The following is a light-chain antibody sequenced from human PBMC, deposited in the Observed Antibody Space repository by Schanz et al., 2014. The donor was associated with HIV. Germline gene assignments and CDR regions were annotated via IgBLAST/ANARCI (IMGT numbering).Light chain of an antibody. Sequence: EIVLTQSPDTLSLSPGERATLSCRASQTFSKNYLAWYHQKPGQAPRLLIYGASSRATGIPDRFSGSGSGTDFTLTISRLEPEDFAVYYCQQYGSSPTWTFGQGTKVEIK. V-gene: IGKV3-20*01. CDR3: QQYGSSPTWT. J-gene: IGKJ1*01. CDR2: GAS. CDR1: QTFSKNY.